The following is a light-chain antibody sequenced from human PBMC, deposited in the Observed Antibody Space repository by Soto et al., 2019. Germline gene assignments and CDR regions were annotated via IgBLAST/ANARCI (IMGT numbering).Light chain of an antibody. CDR1: QGVSSW. J-gene: IGKJ1*01. Sequence: DVQMTPSPPTLPASVGDRITITCRASQGVSSWLAWYQLKPGKAPKLLIYKTSTLQSGVPSRFSGSGSGTEFTLTISSLQSDDFATYYCQQYNTYPWTFGQGTKVDIK. CDR2: KTS. CDR3: QQYNTYPWT. V-gene: IGKV1-5*03.